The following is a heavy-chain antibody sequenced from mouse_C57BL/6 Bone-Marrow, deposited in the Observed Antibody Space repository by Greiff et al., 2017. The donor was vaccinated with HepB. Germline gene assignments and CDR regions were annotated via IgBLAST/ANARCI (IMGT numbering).Heavy chain of an antibody. J-gene: IGHJ4*01. D-gene: IGHD2-14*01. Sequence: EVKLMESGGGLVKPGGSLKLSCAASGFTFSDYGMHWVRQAPEKGLEWVAYISSGSSTIYYADTVKGRFTISRDNAKNTLFLQMTSLRSEDTAMYYCARPGVRRPLYAMDDWGQGTSVTVSS. V-gene: IGHV5-17*01. CDR1: GFTFSDYG. CDR2: ISSGSSTI. CDR3: ARPGVRRPLYAMDD.